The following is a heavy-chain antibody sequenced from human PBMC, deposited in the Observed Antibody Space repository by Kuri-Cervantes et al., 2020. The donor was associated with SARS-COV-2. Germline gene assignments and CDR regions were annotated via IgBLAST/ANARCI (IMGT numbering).Heavy chain of an antibody. CDR2: INPNSGGT. V-gene: IGHV1-2*02. CDR3: ARDRGGNARITIFGVVTAKFGMDV. J-gene: IGHJ6*02. Sequence: ASVKVSCKASGYTFTGYYMHWVRQAPGQGLEWMGWINPNSGGTNYAQKLQGRVTMTTDTSTSTAYMELRSLRSDDTAVYYCARDRGGNARITIFGVVTAKFGMDVWSQGTTVTVSS. CDR1: GYTFTGYY. D-gene: IGHD3-3*01.